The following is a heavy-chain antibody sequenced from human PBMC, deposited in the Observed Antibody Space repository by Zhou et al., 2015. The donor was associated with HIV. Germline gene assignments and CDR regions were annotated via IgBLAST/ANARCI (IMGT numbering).Heavy chain of an antibody. V-gene: IGHV1-2*02. CDR1: GYTFTGYY. CDR3: ARDRRGTMNSSWLLVGLPGGMDV. CDR2: INPNSGGT. D-gene: IGHD3-22*01. J-gene: IGHJ6*02. Sequence: QVQLVQSGAEVKKPGASVKVSCKASGYTFTGYYMHWVRQAPGQGLEWMGWINPNSGGTNYAQKFQGRVTMTRDTSISTAYMELSRLRSDDTAVYYCARDRRGTMNSSWLLVGLPGGMDVVGPRDHGHRLL.